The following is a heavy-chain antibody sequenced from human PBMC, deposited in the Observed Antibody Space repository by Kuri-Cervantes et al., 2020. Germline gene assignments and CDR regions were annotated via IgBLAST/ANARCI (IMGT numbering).Heavy chain of an antibody. D-gene: IGHD2-15*01. CDR1: GYSFTNYW. Sequence: GESLEISWKASGYSFTNYWIGRVPQMPRKGLEWVGISYAGDSDTRYSPSFQGQVTITADNPNLTADLQWSSVEASDTGMYYCARSGGDFYGLDVWGQGTTVTVSS. CDR3: ARSGGDFYGLDV. V-gene: IGHV5-51*04. J-gene: IGHJ6*02. CDR2: SYAGDSDT.